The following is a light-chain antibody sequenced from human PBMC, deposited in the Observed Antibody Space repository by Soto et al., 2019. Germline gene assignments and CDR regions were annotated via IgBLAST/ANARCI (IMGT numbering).Light chain of an antibody. CDR1: SSNIGSNT. Sequence: QSVLTQPPSTSGTPGQTVTISCSGSSSNIGSNTVNWYHQLPGTAPKLLIYSNNQRPSGVPDRFSGSKSGTSASLAISGLQYEDEADYYCAAWDDSLNGWVFGGGTKLTVL. CDR2: SNN. J-gene: IGLJ3*02. V-gene: IGLV1-44*01. CDR3: AAWDDSLNGWV.